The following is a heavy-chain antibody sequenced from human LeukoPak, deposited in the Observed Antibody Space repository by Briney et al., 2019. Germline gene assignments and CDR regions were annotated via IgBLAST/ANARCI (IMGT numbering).Heavy chain of an antibody. J-gene: IGHJ6*02. CDR2: IYHSGNT. Sequence: PSETLSLTCAVSGGSISSSNWWSWVRQPPGKGLEWIGEIYHSGNTNYNPSLKSRVTISVDKSRNQFSLELSSVTAADTAVYYCARALYSYGSGLDVWGQGATVTVSS. CDR1: GGSISSSNW. CDR3: ARALYSYGSGLDV. D-gene: IGHD5-18*01. V-gene: IGHV4-4*02.